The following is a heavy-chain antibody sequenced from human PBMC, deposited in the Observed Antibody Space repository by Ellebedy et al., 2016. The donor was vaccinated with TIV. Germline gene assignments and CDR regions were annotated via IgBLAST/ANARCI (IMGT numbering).Heavy chain of an antibody. J-gene: IGHJ6*02. D-gene: IGHD6-13*01. CDR1: GYTFTGYY. CDR2: INPNSGGT. V-gene: IGHV1-2*04. CDR3: ARERSSSWYGIRYYDMDV. Sequence: AASVKVSCKASGYTFTGYYMHWVRQAPGQGLEWMGWINPNSGGTNYAQKFQGWVTMTRDTSISTAYMELSRLRSDDTAVFYSARERSSSWYGIRYYDMDVWGQGTTVTVSS.